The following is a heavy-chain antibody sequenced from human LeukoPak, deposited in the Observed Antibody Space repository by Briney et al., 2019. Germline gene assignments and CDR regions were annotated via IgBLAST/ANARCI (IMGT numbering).Heavy chain of an antibody. CDR3: ARSNQADDY. CDR1: GFTFSAYW. V-gene: IGHV3-74*03. J-gene: IGHJ4*02. Sequence: RGSLRLSCAAPGFTFSAYWMHWVRQVPGRGLVWVSRIISGVGRTTYAASVKARFPISRDNAKNTLYLQMDSLRAEDTGVYYCARSNQADDYWGQGTLVTVSS. CDR2: IISGVGRT. D-gene: IGHD1-14*01.